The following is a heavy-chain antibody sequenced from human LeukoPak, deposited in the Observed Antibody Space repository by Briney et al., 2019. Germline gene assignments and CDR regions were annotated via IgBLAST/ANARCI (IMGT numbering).Heavy chain of an antibody. D-gene: IGHD3-10*01. V-gene: IGHV4-39*01. CDR3: ARHLLWFGDRPGDFDY. CDR2: IYYSGST. CDR1: GGPISSSSYY. Sequence: SETLSLTCTVSGGPISSSSYYWGWIRQPPGKGLEWIGSIYYSGSTYYNPSLKSRVTISVDTSKNQFSLKLSSVTAADTAVYYCARHLLWFGDRPGDFDYWGQGTLVTVSS. J-gene: IGHJ4*02.